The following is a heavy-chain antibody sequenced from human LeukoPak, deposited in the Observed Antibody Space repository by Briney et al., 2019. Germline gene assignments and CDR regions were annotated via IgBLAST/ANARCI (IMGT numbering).Heavy chain of an antibody. CDR1: GYTFTGYY. CDR2: IIPIFGTA. V-gene: IGHV1-69*13. CDR3: ASYFDWSNYFDY. D-gene: IGHD3-9*01. Sequence: SVKVSCKASGYTFTGYYMHWVRQAPGQGLEWMGGIIPIFGTANYAQKFQGRVTITADESTSTAYMELSSLRSEDTAVYYCASYFDWSNYFDYWGQGTLVTVSS. J-gene: IGHJ4*02.